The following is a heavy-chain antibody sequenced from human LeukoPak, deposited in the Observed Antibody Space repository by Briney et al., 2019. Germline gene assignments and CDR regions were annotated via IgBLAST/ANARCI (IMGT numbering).Heavy chain of an antibody. CDR3: ARDFAATAYRLDDAFDI. CDR1: GGSISSGDYY. V-gene: IGHV4-30-4*01. D-gene: IGHD6-25*01. CDR2: IYYSGST. J-gene: IGHJ3*02. Sequence: SETLSLTCTVSGGSISSGDYYWSWIRQPPGKGLEWIGYIYYSGSTYYNPSLKSRVTISVDTSKNQFSLKLSSVTTADTAVYYCARDFAATAYRLDDAFDIWGQGTMVTVSS.